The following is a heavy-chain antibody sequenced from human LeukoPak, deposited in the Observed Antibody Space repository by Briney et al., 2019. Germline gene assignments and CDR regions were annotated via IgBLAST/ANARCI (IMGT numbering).Heavy chain of an antibody. Sequence: GASLQISCKGSGYNFTSYWIGWVRQLPGKGLEWMGIIYPGDSDIRYSPSFQGQVTISADKSISTAYLQWSSLKASDTAMYYCARGMVAATWSQFDYWGQGTLVTVSS. D-gene: IGHD2-15*01. V-gene: IGHV5-51*01. CDR1: GYNFTSYW. CDR2: IYPGDSDI. J-gene: IGHJ4*02. CDR3: ARGMVAATWSQFDY.